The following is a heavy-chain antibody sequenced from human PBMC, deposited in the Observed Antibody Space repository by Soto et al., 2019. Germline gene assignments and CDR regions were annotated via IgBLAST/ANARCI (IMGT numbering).Heavy chain of an antibody. CDR3: ARDRRYSYGPPGIIAAAGTGEYYYYYYMDV. Sequence: GGSLRLSCAASGFTVSSNYMSWVRQAPGKGLEWVSVIYSGGSTYYADSVKGRFTISRDNSKNTLYLQMNSLRAEDTAVYYCARDRRYSYGPPGIIAAAGTGEYYYYYYMDVWGKGTTVTVSS. D-gene: IGHD6-13*01. CDR2: IYSGGST. CDR1: GFTVSSNY. V-gene: IGHV3-66*01. J-gene: IGHJ6*03.